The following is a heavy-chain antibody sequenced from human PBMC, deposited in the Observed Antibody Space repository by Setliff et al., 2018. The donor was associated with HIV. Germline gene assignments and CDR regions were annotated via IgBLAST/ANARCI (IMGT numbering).Heavy chain of an antibody. CDR1: GYTFTGYY. J-gene: IGHJ4*02. CDR2: INPNSGDT. Sequence: ASVKLSCKASGYTFTGYYMHWVRQAPGQGLEWMGRINPNSGDTNYAQKFQGRVTITRDTSISTVYMELSSLRSDDTALYFCARGAEDLAINPPSFDYYFDYWGQGTPVTVSS. D-gene: IGHD3-9*01. V-gene: IGHV1-2*06. CDR3: ARGAEDLAINPPSFDYYFDY.